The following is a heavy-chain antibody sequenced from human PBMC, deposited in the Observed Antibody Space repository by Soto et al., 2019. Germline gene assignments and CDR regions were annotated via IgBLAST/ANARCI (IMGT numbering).Heavy chain of an antibody. CDR3: ARLENQDYVWESYRFVFDY. CDR2: FYYSGTT. V-gene: IGHV4-39*01. J-gene: IGHJ4*02. Sequence: PSETLSLTCTVSGDSISSSNYYWGWIRQPPGKGLEWIGSFYYSGTTYYNPSLKSRVTISVDTSKNQFSLKLSSVTAADTAVYYCARLENQDYVWESYRFVFDYWGQGALVTVSS. CDR1: GDSISSSNYY. D-gene: IGHD3-16*02.